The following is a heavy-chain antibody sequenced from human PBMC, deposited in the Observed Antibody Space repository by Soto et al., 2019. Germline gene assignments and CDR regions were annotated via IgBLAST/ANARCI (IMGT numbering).Heavy chain of an antibody. V-gene: IGHV3-23*01. CDR1: GFTFSSYA. J-gene: IGHJ3*02. CDR3: AKVRHIVVVVASDAFDI. CDR2: ISGSGGST. D-gene: IGHD2-15*01. Sequence: GGSLRLSCAASGFTFSSYAMSWVRQAPGKGLEWVSAISGSGGSTYYADSVKGRFTISRNNSKNTLYLQMNSLRAEDTSVYYCAKVRHIVVVVASDAFDIWGQGTMVTVSS.